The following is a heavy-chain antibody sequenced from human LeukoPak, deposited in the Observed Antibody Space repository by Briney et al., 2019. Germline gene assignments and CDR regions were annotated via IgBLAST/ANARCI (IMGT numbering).Heavy chain of an antibody. D-gene: IGHD6-13*01. V-gene: IGHV1-2*04. J-gene: IGHJ1*01. CDR2: INPKSGDT. CDR3: ARGSPVAAAGTAYFHH. Sequence: ASVKVSCKASGYTFTDYYMHWVRQAPGQGLEWMGWINPKSGDTKYAQESQGWVTMTRDTSISTAYIELSRSRSDDTAMYYCARGSPVAAAGTAYFHHWGRSTLVTVSS. CDR1: GYTFTDYY.